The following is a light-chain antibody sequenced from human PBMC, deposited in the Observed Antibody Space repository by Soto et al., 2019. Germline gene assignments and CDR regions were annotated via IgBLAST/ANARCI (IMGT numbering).Light chain of an antibody. CDR1: QSILHSPNNKDA. CDR2: WAS. V-gene: IGKV4-1*01. CDR3: QQFYTTPT. Sequence: DIVMTQSPDSLAVSLGDRATINCKSSQSILHSPNNKDALTWYQQKPGQPPKLLINWASTRESGVPDRFSGAGSGTDFTLTISSLRAEDVAVYYCQQFYTTPTFGQGTRVEIK. J-gene: IGKJ1*01.